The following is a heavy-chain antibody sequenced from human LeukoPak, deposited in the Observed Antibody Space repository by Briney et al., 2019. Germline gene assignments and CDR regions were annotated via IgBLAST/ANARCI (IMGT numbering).Heavy chain of an antibody. Sequence: PSETLSLTCTVSGGSISSYYWNWIRQPPGKGLEWIGYIYYSGSTNYNPSLKSRVTISVDTSKNQFSLKLSSVTAADTAVYYCARDTAMVTRSLHWGFDYWGQGTLVTVSS. V-gene: IGHV4-59*12. CDR3: ARDTAMVTRSLHWGFDY. J-gene: IGHJ4*02. CDR1: GGSISSYY. D-gene: IGHD5-18*01. CDR2: IYYSGST.